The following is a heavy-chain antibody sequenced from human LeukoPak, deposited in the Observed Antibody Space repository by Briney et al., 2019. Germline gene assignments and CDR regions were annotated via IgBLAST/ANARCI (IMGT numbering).Heavy chain of an antibody. Sequence: ASVKVSCKASGYTFTSYDINWVRQATGQGLEWMGWISAYNGNTNYAQKLQGRVTMTTDTSTSTAYMELKSLRSDDTAVYYCARDRYDYVWGSYHGDFDYWGQGTLVTVSS. CDR3: ARDRYDYVWGSYHGDFDY. J-gene: IGHJ4*02. CDR1: GYTFTSYD. CDR2: ISAYNGNT. D-gene: IGHD3-16*02. V-gene: IGHV1-18*01.